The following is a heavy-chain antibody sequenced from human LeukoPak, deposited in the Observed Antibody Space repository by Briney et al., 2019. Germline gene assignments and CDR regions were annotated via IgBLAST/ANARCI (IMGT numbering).Heavy chain of an antibody. J-gene: IGHJ4*02. CDR1: GFTFSDFR. CDR3: ARGSSAGY. CDR2: INLDGSER. Sequence: GGSLRHSCAAPGFTFSDFRMTWVRQAPGKGLEWVANINLDGSERYYVDSVKGRFTISRDNAKNSLYLQMSSLTVEDTAVYYCARGSSAGYWGQGTLVTVSS. V-gene: IGHV3-7*01.